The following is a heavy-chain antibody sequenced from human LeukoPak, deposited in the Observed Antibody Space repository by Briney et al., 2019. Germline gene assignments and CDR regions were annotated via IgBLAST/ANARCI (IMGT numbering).Heavy chain of an antibody. Sequence: GASVKVSCKASGYTFTSYGISWVRQAPGQGLEWMGGIIPIFGTANYAQKFQGRVTITADESTSTAYMELSSLRSEDTAVYYCATSIAVAGSFDYWGQGTLVTVSS. CDR2: IIPIFGTA. V-gene: IGHV1-69*13. D-gene: IGHD6-19*01. CDR1: GYTFTSYG. CDR3: ATSIAVAGSFDY. J-gene: IGHJ4*02.